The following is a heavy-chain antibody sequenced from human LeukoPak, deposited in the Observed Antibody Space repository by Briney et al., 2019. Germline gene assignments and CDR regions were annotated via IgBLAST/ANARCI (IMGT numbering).Heavy chain of an antibody. D-gene: IGHD3-3*01. CDR2: IYYSGST. V-gene: IGHV4-39*07. CDR1: GGSISSSSYY. Sequence: PSETLSLTCTVSGGSISSSSYYWGWIRQPPGKGLEWIGSIYYSGSTYYNPSLKSRVTISVDTSKNQFSLKLSSVTAADTAVYYCARIGYDFWSGYNWFDPWGQGTLVTVSS. J-gene: IGHJ5*02. CDR3: ARIGYDFWSGYNWFDP.